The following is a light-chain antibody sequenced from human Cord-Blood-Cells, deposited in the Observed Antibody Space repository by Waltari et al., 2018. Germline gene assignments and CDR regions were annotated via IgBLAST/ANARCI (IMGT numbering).Light chain of an antibody. J-gene: IGKJ2*01. CDR3: QQYGSSPTYT. V-gene: IGKV3-20*01. CDR2: GAS. CDR1: QSVSSSY. Sequence: EIVLTMSLGTLSLSPGVRATLSCRASQSVSSSYLAWYQHKPGQAPRLLIYGASSRTTGIPDRFSGSGSWKDFTLTISRLEPEDFAVYYCQQYGSSPTYTFGQGTKLEIK.